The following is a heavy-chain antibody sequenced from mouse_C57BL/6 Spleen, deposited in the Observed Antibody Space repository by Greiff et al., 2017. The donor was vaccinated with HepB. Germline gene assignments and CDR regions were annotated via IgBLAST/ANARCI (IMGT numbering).Heavy chain of an antibody. Sequence: EVQLQQSGPELVKPGASVKISCTASGYTFTDYYMNWVKQSHGKSLEWIGDINPNNGGTSYNQKFKGKATLTVDKSSSTAAMELRSLTSEDSAVYYCVRRYYSVRSPAYWGQGTTLTVSA. CDR2: INPNNGGT. CDR3: VRRYYSVRSPAY. V-gene: IGHV1-26*01. CDR1: GYTFTDYY. J-gene: IGHJ2*01. D-gene: IGHD1-1*01.